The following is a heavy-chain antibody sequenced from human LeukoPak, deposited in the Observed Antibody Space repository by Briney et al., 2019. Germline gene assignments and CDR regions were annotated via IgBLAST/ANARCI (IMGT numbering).Heavy chain of an antibody. D-gene: IGHD3-22*01. CDR2: INHSGST. V-gene: IGHV4-34*01. J-gene: IGHJ4*02. CDR1: GGSFSGYY. CDR3: ARAGYDSSGYSIYFDY. Sequence: SETLSLTCAVYGGSFSGYYWSWIRQPPGKGLEWIGEINHSGSTNYNPSLKSRVTISVDTSKNQFSLKLSSVTAADTAVYYCARAGYDSSGYSIYFDYWGQGTLVTVSS.